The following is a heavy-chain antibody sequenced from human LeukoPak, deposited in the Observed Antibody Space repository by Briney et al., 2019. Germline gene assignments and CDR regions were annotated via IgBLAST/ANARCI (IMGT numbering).Heavy chain of an antibody. CDR1: GFTFSSYA. J-gene: IGHJ4*02. D-gene: IGHD6-13*01. CDR3: ARGEAAAGPVWY. V-gene: IGHV3-30-3*01. Sequence: PGGTLRLSCAASGFTFSSYAMHWVRQAPGKGLEWVAVISYDGSNKYYADSVKGRFTISRDNSKNTLYLQMNSLRAEDTAVYYCARGEAAAGPVWYWGQGTLVTVSS. CDR2: ISYDGSNK.